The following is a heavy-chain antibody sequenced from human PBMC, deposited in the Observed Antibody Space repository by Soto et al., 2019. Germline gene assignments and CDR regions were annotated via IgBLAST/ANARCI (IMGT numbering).Heavy chain of an antibody. Sequence: EVQLVESEGGLVQRGGSLRHSCAASGFTFNYYWMHWVRQAPGQGLVWVSHIHSDGSSTTYADSVKGRFTISRDNAKNTLYLQMNSLRAEDTAVYYCPRGDKGGFDLWGQGTTVTVSS. CDR1: GFTFNYYW. J-gene: IGHJ3*01. V-gene: IGHV3-74*01. CDR2: IHSDGSST. D-gene: IGHD2-21*02. CDR3: PRGDKGGFDL.